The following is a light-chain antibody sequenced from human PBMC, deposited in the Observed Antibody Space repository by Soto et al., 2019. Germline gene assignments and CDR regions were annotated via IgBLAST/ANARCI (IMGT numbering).Light chain of an antibody. Sequence: IVMTQSPGTLSLSPVERATLSCRASQSVSSYLAWYQQKPGQAPRLLIYGVSNRATGIPARFSGSGSGTDFTLTISSLEPEDFAVYYCQQRSSWPITFGQGTRLEIK. J-gene: IGKJ5*01. CDR1: QSVSSY. CDR3: QQRSSWPIT. CDR2: GVS. V-gene: IGKV3-11*01.